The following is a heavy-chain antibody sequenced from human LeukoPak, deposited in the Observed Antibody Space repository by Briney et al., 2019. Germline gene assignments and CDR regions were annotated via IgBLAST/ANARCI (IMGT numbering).Heavy chain of an antibody. D-gene: IGHD2-2*02. V-gene: IGHV3-30-3*01. CDR2: TSFDGSKN. Sequence: GGSLRLSCVGSGFTFGSYAMHWVRQAPGKGLEWMSITSFDGSKNYYTDSVKGRFTTSRANSDSTLYLQMNSLRPEDTAMYYCVRDVVRGSYTTEHFDYWGQGILVTVSS. J-gene: IGHJ4*02. CDR3: VRDVVRGSYTTEHFDY. CDR1: GFTFGSYA.